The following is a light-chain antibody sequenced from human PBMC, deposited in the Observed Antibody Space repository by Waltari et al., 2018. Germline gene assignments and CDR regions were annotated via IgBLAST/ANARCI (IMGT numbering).Light chain of an antibody. V-gene: IGKV3-20*01. CDR3: QPYVKFPVT. CDR2: GAS. CDR1: QSVGRS. J-gene: IGKJ1*01. Sequence: EIVLTQSPGTLSLSPGERATLSCWASQSVGRSLAWYQQKRGQAPRLLIYGASTRATGIPDRFSCRWSWTDFSLTISKLEPEDFAVYYCQPYVKFPVTFGQGTKGEIK.